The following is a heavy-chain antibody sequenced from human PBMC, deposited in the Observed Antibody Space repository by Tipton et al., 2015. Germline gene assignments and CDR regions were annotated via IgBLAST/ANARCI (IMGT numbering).Heavy chain of an antibody. CDR1: GGSISSGNYY. CDR2: IYYSGST. D-gene: IGHD3-22*01. J-gene: IGHJ4*02. CDR3: AREAYYYDRSGYYVYFDS. Sequence: TLSLTCTVSGGSISSGNYYWSWIRQPPGKGLEWIGYIYYSGSTYYNPSLKSRVTISVDTSRNQFSLRLSSVTAADTAVYYCAREAYYYDRSGYYVYFDSWGQGTLVTVSS. V-gene: IGHV4-30-4*01.